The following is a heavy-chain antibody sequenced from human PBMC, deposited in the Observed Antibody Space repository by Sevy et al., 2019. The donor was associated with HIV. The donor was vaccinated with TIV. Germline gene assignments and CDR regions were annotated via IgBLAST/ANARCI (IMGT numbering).Heavy chain of an antibody. CDR3: AKSAGYGSGFYYMDV. Sequence: GGSLRLSYAASGFTFSSYAMSWVRQAPGKGLEWVSAISGSGGSTYYADSVKGRFTISRDNSKNTLYLQMNSLRAEDTAVYYCAKSAGYGSGFYYMDVWGKGTTVTVSS. D-gene: IGHD3-10*01. V-gene: IGHV3-23*01. J-gene: IGHJ6*03. CDR2: ISGSGGST. CDR1: GFTFSSYA.